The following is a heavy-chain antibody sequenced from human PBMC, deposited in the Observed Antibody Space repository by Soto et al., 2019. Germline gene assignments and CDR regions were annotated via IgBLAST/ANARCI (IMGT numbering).Heavy chain of an antibody. CDR1: GGSISTVGYS. D-gene: IGHD3-10*01. J-gene: IGHJ6*02. V-gene: IGHV4-30-2*01. Sequence: SETLSLTCTVSGGSISTVGYSWSWIRQPPGKGLEWIGYIYHSGNTFYNPSLKSRVTISLDRSQNQFSLQLNSVTAADTAVYYCARDSGMIRGSYGVDVWGPGTTVTVSS. CDR3: ARDSGMIRGSYGVDV. CDR2: IYHSGNT.